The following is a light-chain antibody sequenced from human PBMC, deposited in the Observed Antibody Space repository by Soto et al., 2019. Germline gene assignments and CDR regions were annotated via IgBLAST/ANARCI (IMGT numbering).Light chain of an antibody. J-gene: IGKJ4*01. CDR2: DAS. CDR1: QSISRW. Sequence: DIQMTQSPSTLSASVGDRVTITCRASQSISRWLAWYQQKPGKAPKFLIYDASTLQSGVPSRFSGSGSGTDFTLTISSLQPEDFATYYCQQLNSYHPLTFGGGTKVDIK. CDR3: QQLNSYHPLT. V-gene: IGKV1-5*01.